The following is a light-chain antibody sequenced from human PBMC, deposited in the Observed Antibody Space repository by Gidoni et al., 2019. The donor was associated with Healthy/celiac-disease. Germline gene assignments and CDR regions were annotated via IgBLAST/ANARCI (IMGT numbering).Light chain of an antibody. CDR2: GNS. V-gene: IGLV1-40*01. J-gene: IGLJ2*01. Sequence: QSVLTQPPSGSGAPGQRVTISCTGSSSNIGAGYDVPWYQQLPGPAPKLLIYGNSNRPSGVPDRFSGSKSGTSASLAITGLQAEDEADYYCQSYDSSLSGVVFGGGTKLTVL. CDR1: SSNIGAGYD. CDR3: QSYDSSLSGVV.